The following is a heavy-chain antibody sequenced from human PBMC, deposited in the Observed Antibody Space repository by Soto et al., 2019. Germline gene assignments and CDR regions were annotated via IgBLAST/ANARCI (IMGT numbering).Heavy chain of an antibody. J-gene: IGHJ5*02. V-gene: IGHV2-26*01. CDR2: FFSNDEK. D-gene: IGHD5-18*01. Sequence: QVTLKECGPVLVKPTETLTLTCTVSGFSLSNARMGVSWIRQPPGKALEWLAHFFSNDEKSYNTSLKSRLTISKDTSKSQVVLTMTNMDPVDTATYYCARIVSYGYSRWFDPWGQGTLVTVSS. CDR3: ARIVSYGYSRWFDP. CDR1: GFSLSNARMG.